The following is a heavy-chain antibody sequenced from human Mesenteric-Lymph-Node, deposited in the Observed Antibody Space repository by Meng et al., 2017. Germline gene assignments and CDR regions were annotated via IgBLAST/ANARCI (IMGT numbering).Heavy chain of an antibody. CDR2: IIPIFGTA. CDR3: ARCLSVRFPAHLRDY. V-gene: IGHV1-69*13. J-gene: IGHJ4*02. D-gene: IGHD3-3*01. CDR1: GGTFSSYA. Sequence: SVKVSCKASGGTFSSYAISWVRQAPGQGLEWMGGIIPIFGTANYAQKFQGRVTITADESTSTAYMELSRLRSDDTAVYYCARCLSVRFPAHLRDYWGQGTLVTVSS.